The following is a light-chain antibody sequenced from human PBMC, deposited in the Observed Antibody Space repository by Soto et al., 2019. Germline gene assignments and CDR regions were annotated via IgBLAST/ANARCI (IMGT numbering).Light chain of an antibody. CDR2: GAF. CDR3: QQYNNWPET. J-gene: IGKJ1*01. Sequence: EIVMTQSPATLSVSPGERATLSCRASQSVSNNLAWYQQKPGLAPRLLMYGAFTRATGIPARFSGSGSGTAFTLTIRSLQSEDFAVYYCQQYNNWPETFGRGTKVEIK. V-gene: IGKV3-15*01. CDR1: QSVSNN.